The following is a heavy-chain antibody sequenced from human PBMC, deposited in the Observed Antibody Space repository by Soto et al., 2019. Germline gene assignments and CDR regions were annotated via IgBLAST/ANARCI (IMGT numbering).Heavy chain of an antibody. Sequence: GGSLRLSCAASGFTFSSYSMNWVRQAPGKGLEWVSYISSSSSTIYYADSVKGRFTISRDNAKNSLYLQMNSLRDEDTAVYYCARGSIAVAGKDAFDIWGQGTMVTVSS. CDR3: ARGSIAVAGKDAFDI. CDR1: GFTFSSYS. CDR2: ISSSSSTI. V-gene: IGHV3-48*02. J-gene: IGHJ3*02. D-gene: IGHD6-19*01.